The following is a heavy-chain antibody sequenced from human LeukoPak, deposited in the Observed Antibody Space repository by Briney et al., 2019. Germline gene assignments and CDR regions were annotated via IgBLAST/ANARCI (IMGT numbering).Heavy chain of an antibody. V-gene: IGHV4-59*01. D-gene: IGHD2-8*01. CDR2: IYYSGST. Sequence: SETLSLTCTVSGGSISSYYWSWIRQPPGKRLEWIGYIYYSGSTTYNPSLKSRVTISVDTSKNQFSLKLSSVTAADTAVYYCARDGLGYAIFDIWGQGTMVTVSS. CDR3: ARDGLGYAIFDI. CDR1: GGSISSYY. J-gene: IGHJ3*02.